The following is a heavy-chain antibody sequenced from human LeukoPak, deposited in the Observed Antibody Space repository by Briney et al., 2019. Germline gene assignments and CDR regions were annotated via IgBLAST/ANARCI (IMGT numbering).Heavy chain of an antibody. J-gene: IGHJ4*02. CDR1: GYTFTSYG. V-gene: IGHV1-18*01. Sequence: ASVKVSCKASGYTFTSYGISWVRQVPGQGLEWMGWISAYNGNTNYAQKLQGRVTMTTDTSTSTAYMELRSRRSDDTAVYYCARDLIETYCGGDCHPTLFDYWGQGTLVTVSS. CDR2: ISAYNGNT. CDR3: ARDLIETYCGGDCHPTLFDY. D-gene: IGHD2-21*02.